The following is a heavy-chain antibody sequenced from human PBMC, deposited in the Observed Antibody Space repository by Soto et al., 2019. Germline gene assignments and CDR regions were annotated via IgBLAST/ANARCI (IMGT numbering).Heavy chain of an antibody. CDR2: IWYDGSNK. J-gene: IGHJ6*03. D-gene: IGHD1-1*01. CDR3: ARSNRKRPGTGTHYYYMDV. Sequence: GGSLRLSCAASGFTFSSYGMHWVRQAPGKGLEWVAVIWYDGSNKYYADSVKGRFTISRDNSKNTLYLQMNSLRAEDTAVYYCARSNRKRPGTGTHYYYMDVWGKGTTVTVSS. CDR1: GFTFSSYG. V-gene: IGHV3-33*01.